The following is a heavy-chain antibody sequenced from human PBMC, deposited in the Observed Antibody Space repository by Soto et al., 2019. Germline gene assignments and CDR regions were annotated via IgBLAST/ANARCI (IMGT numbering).Heavy chain of an antibody. CDR1: GGSISSYY. J-gene: IGHJ5*02. D-gene: IGHD6-13*01. CDR3: ARGRIAAWFDP. CDR2: IYYSGST. Sequence: SETLSLTCTVSGGSISSYYWSWIRQPPGRGLEWIGYIYYSGSTNYNPSLKSRVTISVDTSKNQFSLKLSSVTAADTAVYYCARGRIAAWFDPWGQGTLVTVSS. V-gene: IGHV4-59*01.